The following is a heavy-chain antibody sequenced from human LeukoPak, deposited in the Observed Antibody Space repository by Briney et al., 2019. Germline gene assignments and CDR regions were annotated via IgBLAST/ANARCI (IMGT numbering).Heavy chain of an antibody. Sequence: GAALKISCKGSGGGFTSCWIGCLLRMPGEGLEGMVVIYPGDSDTRYNPSFQGQVTISADKSINTSYLQLSSLKASDTAMYYCARHAIAADWWTAQDTWYFDLWGRGTLVTVSS. CDR2: IYPGDSDT. J-gene: IGHJ2*01. CDR1: GGGFTSCW. CDR3: ARHAIAADWWTAQDTWYFDL. D-gene: IGHD6-25*01. V-gene: IGHV5-51*01.